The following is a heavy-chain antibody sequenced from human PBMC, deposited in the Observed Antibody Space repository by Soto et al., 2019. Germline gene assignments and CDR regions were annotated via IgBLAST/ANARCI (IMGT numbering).Heavy chain of an antibody. CDR1: GDSNSSDY. D-gene: IGHD2-21*01. J-gene: IGHJ3*02. CDR2: IHDSGDT. Sequence: SETLSLTCTGSGDSNSSDYWNWMRQPPGKGLEWIGHIHDSGDTNHNPALGSRVNISLDTSKKKFSLNLTSVTAADTAVYFCARSTFRHAFDIWGQGTMVTVSS. V-gene: IGHV4-59*01. CDR3: ARSTFRHAFDI.